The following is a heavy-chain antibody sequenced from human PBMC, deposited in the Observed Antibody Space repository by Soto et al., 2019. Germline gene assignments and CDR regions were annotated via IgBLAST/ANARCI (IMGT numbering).Heavy chain of an antibody. CDR1: RFIFSDYT. J-gene: IGHJ4*02. CDR3: ARIRVVRSGYNFSYFDH. D-gene: IGHD5-12*01. Sequence: GGSLRLSCAASRFIFSDYTMTWVRQAPGKGLEWVASISSADSYIYYADSVRGRFTISRDNAKNSVYLQMNSLRDEDTAVYYCARIRVVRSGYNFSYFDHWGQGTLVTVSS. V-gene: IGHV3-21*01. CDR2: ISSADSYI.